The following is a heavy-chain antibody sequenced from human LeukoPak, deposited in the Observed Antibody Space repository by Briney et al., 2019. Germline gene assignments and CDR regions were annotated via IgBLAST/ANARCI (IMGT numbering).Heavy chain of an antibody. V-gene: IGHV3-23*01. CDR1: GFTFISYA. CDR3: VRDSPYCCDRTDY. CDR2: ISRSGGST. D-gene: IGHD3-22*01. Sequence: GGSLRLSCAASGFTFISYAMSWVRPAPGKGVEGVWGISRSGGSTYSADAVRGRFTISRDKTKNTLYLHMNRLRAEDTAVYFCVRDSPYCCDRTDYWGQGTLVTVSS. J-gene: IGHJ4*02.